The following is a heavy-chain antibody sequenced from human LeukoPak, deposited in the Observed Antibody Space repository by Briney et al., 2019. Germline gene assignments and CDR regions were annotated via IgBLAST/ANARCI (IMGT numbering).Heavy chain of an antibody. J-gene: IGHJ4*02. CDR1: GGSISSYY. D-gene: IGHD5-18*01. CDR3: AREGYSYGPFDY. V-gene: IGHV4-59*01. Sequence: SETLSLTCSVSGGSISSYYWSWIRQPPGKGLEWIGYIYYSGSTNYNPSLKSRVTISVDTSKNQFSLKLSSVTAADTAVYYCAREGYSYGPFDYWGQGTLVTVSS. CDR2: IYYSGST.